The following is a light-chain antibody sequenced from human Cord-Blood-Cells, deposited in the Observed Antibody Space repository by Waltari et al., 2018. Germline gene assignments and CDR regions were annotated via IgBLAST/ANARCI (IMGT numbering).Light chain of an antibody. CDR3: QQYNNWPPHT. CDR2: GAS. Sequence: IVLTQSPATLSVSPGERATLSCRASQSVSSNLAWYQQKPGQAPRLLIYGASTRATGIPARFSGSGSGTEFTLTLSSLQSEDFAVYFCQQYNNWPPHTFGQGTKLEIK. J-gene: IGKJ2*01. V-gene: IGKV3-15*01. CDR1: QSVSSN.